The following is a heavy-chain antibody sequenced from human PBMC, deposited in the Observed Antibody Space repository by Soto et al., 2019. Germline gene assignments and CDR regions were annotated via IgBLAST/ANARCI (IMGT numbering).Heavy chain of an antibody. CDR2: INWNGGST. CDR3: ARGRFIYGGYSGYDYLDAFDI. CDR1: EFTFDDYG. D-gene: IGHD5-12*01. J-gene: IGHJ3*02. V-gene: IGHV3-20*01. Sequence: GGSLRLSCAASEFTFDDYGMSWVRQAPGKGLEWVSGINWNGGSTGYADSVKGRFTISRDNAKNSLYLQMNSLRAEDTALYHCARGRFIYGGYSGYDYLDAFDIWGQGTMVTVSS.